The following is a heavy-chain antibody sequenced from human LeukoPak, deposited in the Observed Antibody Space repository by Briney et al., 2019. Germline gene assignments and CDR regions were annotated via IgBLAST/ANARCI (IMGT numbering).Heavy chain of an antibody. CDR1: GGSMNSYY. CDR3: ARHVWLQPFDY. Sequence: SETLSLTCSVSGGSMNSYYWSWIRPSPGKGLEGIGYIYYSGSTNYNPSLKSRVTISVDTSKNQFSLKLSSVTAADTAVYYCARHVWLQPFDYWGQGTLVTVSS. J-gene: IGHJ4*02. D-gene: IGHD3-9*01. CDR2: IYYSGST. V-gene: IGHV4-59*08.